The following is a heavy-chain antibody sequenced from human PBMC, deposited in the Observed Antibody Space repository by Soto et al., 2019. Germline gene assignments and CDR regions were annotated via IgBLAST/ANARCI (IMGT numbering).Heavy chain of an antibody. D-gene: IGHD6-13*01. CDR3: AYSSTPFDY. V-gene: IGHV3-23*01. CDR1: VFTFSSYA. Sequence: GGSLRLSCAASVFTFSSYAMSWVRQAPGKGLEWVSAISGSGGSTYYADSVKGRFTISRDNSKNTLYLQMNILRAEDTAVYYCAYSSTPFDYWGQGTLVTVSS. J-gene: IGHJ4*02. CDR2: ISGSGGST.